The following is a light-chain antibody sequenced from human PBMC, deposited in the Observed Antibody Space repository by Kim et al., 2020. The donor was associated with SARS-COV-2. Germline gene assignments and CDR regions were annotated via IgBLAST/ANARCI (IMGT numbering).Light chain of an antibody. Sequence: ALGQTARITCGGNHIGSKNVHWCQQKPGQAPVVVIYRDSNRPSGIPERFSGSNSGNTATRTISRAQAGDEADYYCQVWDRSTASYVFGNGTKVTVL. CDR1: HIGSKN. V-gene: IGLV3-9*01. CDR3: QVWDRSTASYV. CDR2: RDS. J-gene: IGLJ1*01.